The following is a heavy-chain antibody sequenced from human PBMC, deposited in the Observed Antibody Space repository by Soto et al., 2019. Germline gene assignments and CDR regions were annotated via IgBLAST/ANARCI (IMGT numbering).Heavy chain of an antibody. CDR3: ARTRDNNINYYYALDV. J-gene: IGHJ6*02. V-gene: IGHV4-61*01. D-gene: IGHD1-20*01. Sequence: PSVTLSRTCTVSPGCRSSATYYLHWIRQPPGKPLEWIGYVYYSGSTNYNPSLKSRVTISLDTSKDQFSLKLSSVTAADTAVYYCARTRDNNINYYYALDVWSPGTTGT. CDR2: VYYSGST. CDR1: PGCRSSATYY.